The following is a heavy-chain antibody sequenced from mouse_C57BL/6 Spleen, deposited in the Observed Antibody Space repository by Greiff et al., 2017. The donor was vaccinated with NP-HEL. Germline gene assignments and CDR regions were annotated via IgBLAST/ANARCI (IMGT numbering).Heavy chain of an antibody. CDR2: IYPGSGST. D-gene: IGHD2-4*01. J-gene: IGHJ1*03. CDR1: GYTFTSYW. V-gene: IGHV1-55*01. CDR3: ARDDYDERYFDV. Sequence: QVQLKQPGAELVKPGASVKMSCKASGYTFTSYWITWVKQRPGQGLEWIGDIYPGSGSTNYNEKFKSKATLTVDTSSSTAYMQLSSLTSEDSAVYYCARDDYDERYFDVWGTGTTVTVSS.